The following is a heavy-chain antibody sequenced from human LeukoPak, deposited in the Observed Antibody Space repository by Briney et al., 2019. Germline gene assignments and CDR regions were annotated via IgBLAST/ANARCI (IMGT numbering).Heavy chain of an antibody. J-gene: IGHJ4*02. CDR3: ARFLHGNSLDY. CDR2: VYFDGSDT. D-gene: IGHD1-7*01. CDR1: GDTFSDTY. V-gene: IGHV5-51*06. Sequence: GEFLQISCQASGDTFSDTYIAWVRQMAGKGLEWMGIVYFDGSDTSYSPSFQGQVTISVDQSISRAYLQWTSLKTSDTAMYYCARFLHGNSLDYWGQGTLVTVSS.